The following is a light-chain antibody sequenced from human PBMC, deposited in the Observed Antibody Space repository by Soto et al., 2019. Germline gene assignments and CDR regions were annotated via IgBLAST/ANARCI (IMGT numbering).Light chain of an antibody. CDR2: AAS. Sequence: DIQMTQSPSSLSASVGDRVTITCRASQGISNYLAWYQQKPGKVPKLLIYAASTLQSGVPSRFSGSGSGTDFTLTISSLQPEDVATYYGQKYNSALFGPGTKVDIK. J-gene: IGKJ3*01. V-gene: IGKV1-27*01. CDR3: QKYNSAL. CDR1: QGISNY.